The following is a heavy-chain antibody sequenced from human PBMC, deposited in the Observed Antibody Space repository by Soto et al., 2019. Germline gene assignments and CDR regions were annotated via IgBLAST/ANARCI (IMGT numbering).Heavy chain of an antibody. V-gene: IGHV1-2*04. J-gene: IGHJ6*02. D-gene: IGHD3-3*01. CDR3: ARVLRHRGGMDV. Sequence: QVQLVQSGAEVKKPGASVKVSCKASGYTFTGYYMHWVRQAPGQGLEWMGWINPNSGGTNYAQKFQAWVTRTRDPSISTAYMELSRLRSDDTAVYYCARVLRHRGGMDVWGQGTTVTVSS. CDR1: GYTFTGYY. CDR2: INPNSGGT.